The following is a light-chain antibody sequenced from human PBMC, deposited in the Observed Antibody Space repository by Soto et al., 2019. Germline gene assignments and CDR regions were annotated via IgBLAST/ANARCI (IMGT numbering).Light chain of an antibody. CDR2: EGS. J-gene: IGLJ1*01. CDR1: SSDVGSYNL. CDR3: CSYAGSSTYV. V-gene: IGLV2-23*01. Sequence: SALTQPASVSGSPGHSFTISCTGTSSDVGSYNLVSWYQQHPGKAPKLMIYEGSKRPSGVSNRFSGSKSGNTASLTISGLQAEDDADYYCCSYAGSSTYVFGTGTKVTVL.